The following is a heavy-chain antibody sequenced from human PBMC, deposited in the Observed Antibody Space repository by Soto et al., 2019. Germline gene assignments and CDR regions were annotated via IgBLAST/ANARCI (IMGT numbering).Heavy chain of an antibody. CDR2: TRTDGGGT. CDR3: VTDRRGGEYPAFDL. V-gene: IGHV3-23*01. Sequence: EIQLLESGGGLVQPGGSLRLSCAASGFTLSDFDMGWVRQAPGKGLEWISLTRTDGGGTYYAYSVEGRLTVSRDTSTNTLYLHMNHLRGEDTALYYCVTDRRGGEYPAFDLWGQGTMVTVSS. CDR1: GFTLSDFD. D-gene: IGHD2-21*01. J-gene: IGHJ3*01.